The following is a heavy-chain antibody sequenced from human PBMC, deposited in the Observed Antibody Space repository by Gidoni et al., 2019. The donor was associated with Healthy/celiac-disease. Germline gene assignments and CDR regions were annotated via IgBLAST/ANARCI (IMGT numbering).Heavy chain of an antibody. J-gene: IGHJ4*02. Sequence: QVQLVQSGAEVKKPGASVKVSCKASESTFTSYYMHWVRPAPGQGLEWMGLINPSGGSTSYAQKFQGRVTMTRDTSTRTVYMELSGLRSEDTAVYYCARGAGVVVITTPYDYWGQGTLVTVSS. CDR1: ESTFTSYY. V-gene: IGHV1-46*01. D-gene: IGHD3-22*01. CDR3: ARGAGVVVITTPYDY. CDR2: INPSGGST.